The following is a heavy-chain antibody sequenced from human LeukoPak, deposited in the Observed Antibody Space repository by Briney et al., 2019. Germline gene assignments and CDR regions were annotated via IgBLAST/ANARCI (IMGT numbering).Heavy chain of an antibody. CDR2: IYYSGST. CDR3: ARDGSNYYDSSGYISNWFDP. D-gene: IGHD3-22*01. CDR1: GGSISSYY. V-gene: IGHV4-59*12. Sequence: SETLSLTCTVSGGSISSYYWSWIRQPPGKGLEWIGYIYYSGSTYYNPSLKSRVTISVDTSKNQFSLKLSSVTAAATAVYYCARDGSNYYDSSGYISNWFDPWGQGTLVTVSS. J-gene: IGHJ5*02.